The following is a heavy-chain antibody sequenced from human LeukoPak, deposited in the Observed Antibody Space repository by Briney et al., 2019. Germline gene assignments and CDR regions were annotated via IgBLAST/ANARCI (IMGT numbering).Heavy chain of an antibody. CDR2: ISGSGGST. J-gene: IGHJ4*02. CDR1: GFTFSSYW. Sequence: QTGGSLRLSCAASGFTFSSYWMHWVRQAPGKGLVWVSAISGSGGSTYYADSVKGRFTISRDNSKNTLYLQMNSLRAEDTAVYYCAKEGDYVWGSYRYTHYFDYWGQGTLVTVSS. V-gene: IGHV3-23*01. CDR3: AKEGDYVWGSYRYTHYFDY. D-gene: IGHD3-16*02.